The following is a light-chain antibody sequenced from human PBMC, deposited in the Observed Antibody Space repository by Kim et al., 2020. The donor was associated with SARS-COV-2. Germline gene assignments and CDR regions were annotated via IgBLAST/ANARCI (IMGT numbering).Light chain of an antibody. V-gene: IGLV3-1*01. CDR3: QAGDSSTGV. Sequence: SYELTQPPSVSVSPGQTASITCSGDKLGDKYACWYQQKPGQSPVLVIYQDSKRPSGIPERFSGSNSGNTATLTISGTQAMDEADDYCQAGDSSTGVFGTG. J-gene: IGLJ1*01. CDR1: KLGDKY. CDR2: QDS.